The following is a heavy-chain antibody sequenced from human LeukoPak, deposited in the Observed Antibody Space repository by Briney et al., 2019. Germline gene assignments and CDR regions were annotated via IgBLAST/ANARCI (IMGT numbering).Heavy chain of an antibody. Sequence: GGSLRLSCAASGFTFSLYAMNWVRQAPGKGLEWVSYINSGSSDKHYTESVRGRFTNSRDNAKKTLYLQMNSLRAEDTAVYFCARDTYEPGLIDFWGQGTLVSVSS. CDR1: GFTFSLYA. CDR2: INSGSSDK. V-gene: IGHV3-21*05. CDR3: ARDTYEPGLIDF. J-gene: IGHJ4*02. D-gene: IGHD3-3*01.